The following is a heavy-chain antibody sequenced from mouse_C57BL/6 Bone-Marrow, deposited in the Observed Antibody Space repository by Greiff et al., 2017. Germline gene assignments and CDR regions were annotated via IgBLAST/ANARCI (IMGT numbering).Heavy chain of an antibody. CDR3: ARSGYYYLGYFDV. CDR2: INPSNGGT. CDR1: GYTFTSYW. V-gene: IGHV1-53*01. D-gene: IGHD1-1*01. J-gene: IGHJ1*03. Sequence: QVQLQQPGTDLVKPGASVKLSCTASGYTFTSYWMHWVQQRPGQGLEWIGNINPSNGGTNYNEKFKGKATLTVDKSSSTAYMQLSSLTAEDSAFYYGARSGYYYLGYFDVWGTGPTVTVSS.